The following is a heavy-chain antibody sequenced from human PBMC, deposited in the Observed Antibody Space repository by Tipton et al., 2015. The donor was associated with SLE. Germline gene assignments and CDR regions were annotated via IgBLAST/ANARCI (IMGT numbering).Heavy chain of an antibody. D-gene: IGHD3-3*01. CDR1: GYTFTSYG. CDR2: ISAYNGNT. V-gene: IGHV1-18*01. Sequence: QVQLVQSGPEVKKPGASVKVSCKASGYTFTSYGISWVRQAPGQGLEWMGWISAYNGNTNYAQKLQGRVTMTTDTSTSTAYMELRSLRSDDTAVYYCARCFYDFWSGYYTGFADAFDIWGQGTMVTVSS. CDR3: ARCFYDFWSGYYTGFADAFDI. J-gene: IGHJ3*02.